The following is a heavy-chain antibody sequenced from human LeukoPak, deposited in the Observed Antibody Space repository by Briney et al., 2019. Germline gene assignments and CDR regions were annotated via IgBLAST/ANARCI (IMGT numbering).Heavy chain of an antibody. Sequence: ASVKVSCKASGGTFSSYAISWVRQAPGQGLEWMGGIIPIFGTANYAQKFQGRVTITADESTSTAYMELSSLRSEDTAVYYCAKGGSTRPWSFDIWGQGTMVTVSS. CDR3: AKGGSTRPWSFDI. D-gene: IGHD2-2*01. CDR2: IIPIFGTA. V-gene: IGHV1-69*13. CDR1: GGTFSSYA. J-gene: IGHJ3*02.